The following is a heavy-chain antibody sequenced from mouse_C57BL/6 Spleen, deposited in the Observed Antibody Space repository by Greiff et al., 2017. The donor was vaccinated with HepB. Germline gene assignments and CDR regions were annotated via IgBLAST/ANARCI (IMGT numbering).Heavy chain of an antibody. CDR1: GYSFTDYN. J-gene: IGHJ1*03. CDR3: AVTTVVANWYFDV. CDR2: INPNYGTT. Sequence: EVQLQQSGPELVKPGASVKISCKASGYSFTDYNMNWVKQSNGKSLEWIGVINPNYGTTSYNQKFKGKATLTVDQSSSTAYMQLNSLTSEDSAFYYCAVTTVVANWYFDVWGTGTTVTVSS. V-gene: IGHV1-39*01. D-gene: IGHD1-1*01.